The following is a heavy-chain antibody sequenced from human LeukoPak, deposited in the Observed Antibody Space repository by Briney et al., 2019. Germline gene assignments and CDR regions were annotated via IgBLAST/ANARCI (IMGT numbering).Heavy chain of an antibody. J-gene: IGHJ3*02. V-gene: IGHV3-33*01. CDR3: ARDLEVGATRLGAFDI. D-gene: IGHD1-26*01. Sequence: AGGSLRLSCAASGFTFSSYGMHWVRQAPGKGLEWVAVIWYDGSNKYYADSVKGRFTISRDNSKNTLYLQMNSLRAEDTAVYYCARDLEVGATRLGAFDIWGQGTMVTVSS. CDR1: GFTFSSYG. CDR2: IWYDGSNK.